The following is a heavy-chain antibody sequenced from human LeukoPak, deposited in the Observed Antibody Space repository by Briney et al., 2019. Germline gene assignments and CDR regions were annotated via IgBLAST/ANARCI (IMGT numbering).Heavy chain of an antibody. J-gene: IGHJ3*02. CDR3: ASALPHYYDSSGNDAFDI. CDR1: GGSISSSSYY. Sequence: SETLSLTCTVSGGSISSSSYYWGWIRQPPGKGLEWIGSIYYSGSTYYNPSLKSRVTISVDTSKNQFSLKPSSVTAADTAVYYCASALPHYYDSSGNDAFDIWGQGTMVTVSS. V-gene: IGHV4-39*01. D-gene: IGHD3-22*01. CDR2: IYYSGST.